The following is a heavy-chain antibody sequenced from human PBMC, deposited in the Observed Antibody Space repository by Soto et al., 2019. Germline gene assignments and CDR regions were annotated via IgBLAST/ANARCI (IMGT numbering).Heavy chain of an antibody. V-gene: IGHV1-18*01. CDR3: ARGDYDSSGYYWFDP. CDR2: ISAYNGNT. D-gene: IGHD3-22*01. CDR1: GYTFTSYG. Sequence: ASVKVSCKASGYTFTSYGISWVRQAPGQGLEWMGWISAYNGNTNYAQKLQGRVNRTTDTSTRTAYMELRSLRSEDTAVYYWARGDYDSSGYYWFDPWGQGTLVTVSS. J-gene: IGHJ5*02.